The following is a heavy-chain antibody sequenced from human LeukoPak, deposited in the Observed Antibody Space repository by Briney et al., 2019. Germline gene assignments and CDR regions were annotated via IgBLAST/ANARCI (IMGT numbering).Heavy chain of an antibody. CDR1: DGPITTYY. CDR3: ARAFRERIRSFDI. D-gene: IGHD1-26*01. CDR2: INHSGDT. V-gene: IGHV4-59*01. J-gene: IGHJ3*02. Sequence: PSETLSLTCTVSDGPITTYYWNWIRQPPGNGLEWIGYINHSGDTSYNPSLKSRVTISVDTSKNQFSLKLNSVTAADTAVYYCARAFRERIRSFDIWGQGTLVTVSS.